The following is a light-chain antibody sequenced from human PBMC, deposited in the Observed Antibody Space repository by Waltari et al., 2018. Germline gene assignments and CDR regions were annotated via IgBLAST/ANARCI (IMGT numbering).Light chain of an antibody. Sequence: QAVVTQEPSLTVSPGGTVTLTCGSSTGAVTSGHYPYWFQQKPGQAPRTLIYDTTNKPSWTPARFSASLLGGKAALTLSAAQPDDEADYYCLLSYSGARVFGGGTKLTVL. CDR3: LLSYSGARV. V-gene: IGLV7-46*01. CDR1: TGAVTSGHY. CDR2: DTT. J-gene: IGLJ2*01.